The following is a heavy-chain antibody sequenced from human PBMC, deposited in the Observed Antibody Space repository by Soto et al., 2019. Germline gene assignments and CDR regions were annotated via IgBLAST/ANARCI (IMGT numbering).Heavy chain of an antibody. J-gene: IGHJ6*02. V-gene: IGHV3-15*01. Sequence: EVQLVESGGGFVQPGGYLRLSCVASRFSFTNAWMSWVRQAPGKGPEWVGSIKSKTDGGTGDYAAPVKGRFTISRDDSQITLYLHMDILKTEDTALYHCSTDIGIYGLDIWGQGTTVTVSS. D-gene: IGHD1-26*01. CDR2: IKSKTDGGTG. CDR3: STDIGIYGLDI. CDR1: RFSFTNAW.